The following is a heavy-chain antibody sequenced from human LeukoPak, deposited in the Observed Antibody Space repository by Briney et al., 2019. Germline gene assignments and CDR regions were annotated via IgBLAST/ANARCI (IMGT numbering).Heavy chain of an antibody. D-gene: IGHD3-10*01. J-gene: IGHJ6*03. CDR1: GYSISSGYD. CDR2: IYHSGST. CDR3: ARVEEGYGSGRRENYYYYYMDV. V-gene: IGHV4-38-2*02. Sequence: SETLSLTCTVPGYSISSGYDWGWIRPPPGKGREWVGIIYHSGSTYYNPSLKSRVTISVDTSKSHFSLKLSSVTAADTAVYYCARVEEGYGSGRRENYYYYYMDVWGKGTTVTISS.